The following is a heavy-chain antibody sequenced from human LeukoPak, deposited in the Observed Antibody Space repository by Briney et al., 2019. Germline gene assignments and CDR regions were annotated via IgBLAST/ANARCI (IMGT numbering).Heavy chain of an antibody. J-gene: IGHJ3*02. CDR2: INPSGGST. Sequence: GASAKVSCKASGYTFTSYYMHWVRQAPGQGLEWMGIINPSGGSTSYAQKFQGRVTMTRDTSTSTVYMELSSLRSEDTAVYYCAGGGGGERAARRAFDIWGQGTMVTVSS. CDR1: GYTFTSYY. CDR3: AGGGGGERAARRAFDI. V-gene: IGHV1-46*01. D-gene: IGHD6-6*01.